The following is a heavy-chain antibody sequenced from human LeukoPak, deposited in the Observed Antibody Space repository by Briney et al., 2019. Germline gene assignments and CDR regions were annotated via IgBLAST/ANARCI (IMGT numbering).Heavy chain of an antibody. J-gene: IGHJ1*01. V-gene: IGHV1-8*01. Sequence: ASVKVSCKASGYTFTSYDFNWVRQATGQRPEWMGWMSPNSGDTGYAQKFQDRVTMTRNTSISTAYMELSSLRSDDTAVYYCARGRFGGYYYDSSGYYPEYFQHWGQGTLVTVSS. CDR2: MSPNSGDT. CDR1: GYTFTSYD. CDR3: ARGRFGGYYYDSSGYYPEYFQH. D-gene: IGHD3-22*01.